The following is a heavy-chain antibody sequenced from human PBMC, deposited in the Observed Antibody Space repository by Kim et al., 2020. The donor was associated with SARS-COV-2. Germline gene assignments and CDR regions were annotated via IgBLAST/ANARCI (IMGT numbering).Heavy chain of an antibody. V-gene: IGHV4-30-4*01. D-gene: IGHD3-10*01. J-gene: IGHJ4*02. CDR2: IYYSGST. CDR3: AREDWAYGSGRDYFDY. CDR1: GGSISSGDYY. Sequence: SETLSLTCTVSGGSISSGDYYWSWIRQPPGKGLEWIGYIYYSGSTYYNPSLKSRVTISVDTSKNQFSLKLSSVTAADTAVYYCAREDWAYGSGRDYFDYWGQGTLVTVSS.